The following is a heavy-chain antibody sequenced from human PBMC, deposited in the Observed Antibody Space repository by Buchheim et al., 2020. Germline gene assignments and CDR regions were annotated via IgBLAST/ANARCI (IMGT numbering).Heavy chain of an antibody. Sequence: QVQLVESGGGVVQPWTSLRLSCVASGFTFRDNAMHWVRQAPGKGLEWVAFIWYDGSEKHYIDSVKGRFSISRDNSKNTLYLEMNSLRGEDTAVYYCARDPPNSGWALDYWGQGTL. CDR2: IWYDGSEK. D-gene: IGHD6-19*01. CDR3: ARDPPNSGWALDY. J-gene: IGHJ4*02. V-gene: IGHV3-33*01. CDR1: GFTFRDNA.